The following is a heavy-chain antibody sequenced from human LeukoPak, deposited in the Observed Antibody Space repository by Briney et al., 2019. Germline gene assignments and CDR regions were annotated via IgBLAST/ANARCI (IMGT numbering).Heavy chain of an antibody. CDR3: ARDPVEWELLLDY. CDR2: MNIDGSEK. J-gene: IGHJ4*02. CDR1: GFTFSSYS. Sequence: GGSLRLSCAASGFTFSSYSMNWVRQAPGKRLEWVANMNIDGSEKYYADSVKGRFSISRDNARNSVYLQMASLRVEDTAVYYCARDPVEWELLLDYWGQGTLVTVSS. V-gene: IGHV3-7*01. D-gene: IGHD1-26*01.